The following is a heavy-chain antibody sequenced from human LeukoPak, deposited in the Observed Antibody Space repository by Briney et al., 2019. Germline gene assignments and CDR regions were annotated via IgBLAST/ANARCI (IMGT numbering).Heavy chain of an antibody. CDR2: IYYSGST. Sequence: SETLSLTCTVSGGSISSYYWSWIRQPPGKGLEWIGYIYYSGSTNYNPSLKSRVTISVDTPKNQFSLKLSSVTAADTAVYYCARFSSGYRLDAFDIWGQGTMVTVSS. CDR1: GGSISSYY. CDR3: ARFSSGYRLDAFDI. V-gene: IGHV4-59*01. J-gene: IGHJ3*02. D-gene: IGHD3-22*01.